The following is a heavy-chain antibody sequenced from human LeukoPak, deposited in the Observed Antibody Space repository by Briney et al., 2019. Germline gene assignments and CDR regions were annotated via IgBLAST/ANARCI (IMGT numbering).Heavy chain of an antibody. D-gene: IGHD6-19*01. V-gene: IGHV1-69*13. J-gene: IGHJ5*02. CDR1: GGTFSSYA. CDR2: IIPIFGTA. Sequence: SVKVSCKASGGTFSSYAISWVRQAPGQGLEWMGRIIPIFGTANYAQKFQGRVTITADESTSTAYVELSSLRSEDTAVYYCARGAYSSGWPNWFDPWGQGTLVTVSS. CDR3: ARGAYSSGWPNWFDP.